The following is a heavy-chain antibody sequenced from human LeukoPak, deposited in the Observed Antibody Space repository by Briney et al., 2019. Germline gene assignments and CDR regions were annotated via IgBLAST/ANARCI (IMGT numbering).Heavy chain of an antibody. CDR1: GFTFDDYA. Sequence: PGGSLRLSCAASGFTFDDYATQWVRQAPGKGLEWVSGISWNSGTIGSADSVKGRFTISRDNAKNPLYLQMKSLRAEDTALYYCAKDCVPRYDILTGLVDYWGRGTLVTVSS. J-gene: IGHJ4*02. V-gene: IGHV3-9*01. CDR3: AKDCVPRYDILTGLVDY. CDR2: ISWNSGTI. D-gene: IGHD3-9*01.